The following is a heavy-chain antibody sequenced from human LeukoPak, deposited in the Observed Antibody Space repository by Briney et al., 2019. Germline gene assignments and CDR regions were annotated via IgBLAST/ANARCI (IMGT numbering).Heavy chain of an antibody. Sequence: ASLKVSCKASVYTFTSYVISWVRQAPGQGLEWMGWISAYNGNTNYAQKLQGRVTMTTDTSTSTAYMELRSRTSDDTAVYCCARDRNGYCSSTSCYQMGNWGQGTLVTVSS. D-gene: IGHD2-2*01. CDR1: VYTFTSYV. J-gene: IGHJ4*02. CDR2: ISAYNGNT. V-gene: IGHV1-18*04. CDR3: ARDRNGYCSSTSCYQMGN.